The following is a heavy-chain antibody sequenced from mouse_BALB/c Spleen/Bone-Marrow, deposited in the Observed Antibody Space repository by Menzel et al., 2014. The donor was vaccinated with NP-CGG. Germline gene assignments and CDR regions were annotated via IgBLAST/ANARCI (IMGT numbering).Heavy chain of an antibody. CDR3: ARDYNGYFDF. Sequence: DVMLVESGGGLVQPGGSLRLSCTTSGFTFTSYFMTWVRQPPGKALEWLGFIRNKANGYTTEYNPSVKGRFTISRDNSQGIFYLQMNTLRAEDSAIYYCARDYNGYFDFWGQGTTLTVSS. J-gene: IGHJ2*01. D-gene: IGHD6-1*01. V-gene: IGHV7-3*02. CDR1: GFTFTSYF. CDR2: IRNKANGYTT.